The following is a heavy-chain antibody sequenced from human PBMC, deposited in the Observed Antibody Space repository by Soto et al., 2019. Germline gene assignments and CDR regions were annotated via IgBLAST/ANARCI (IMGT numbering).Heavy chain of an antibody. Sequence: EVQLVESGGGLVQPGGSLRLSCAASGFTFTSYWMHWVRQAPGKGLVWVSRINGDGSSTNYADSVKGRFTISRDNAKNTLYLQMNSLRAEDTAVYYCARGYWATDYDYYYSMDVWGKVTKVTVSS. CDR1: GFTFTSYW. J-gene: IGHJ6*03. CDR3: ARGYWATDYDYYYSMDV. CDR2: INGDGSST. V-gene: IGHV3-74*01. D-gene: IGHD2-8*02.